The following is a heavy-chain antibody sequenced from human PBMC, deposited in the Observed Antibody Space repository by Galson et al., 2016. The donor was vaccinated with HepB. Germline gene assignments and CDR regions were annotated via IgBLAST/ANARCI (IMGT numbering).Heavy chain of an antibody. CDR2: ISRSSSTI. Sequence: SLRLSCAASGFTFSNYSMNWVRQAPGKGLEWVSYISRSSSTINYADSVKGRFTISRDNAKNSLSLQMNSLRAEDTAVYYCARDSRMRITFGGVIVWGQGMLVTVSS. V-gene: IGHV3-48*04. CDR1: GFTFSNYS. CDR3: ARDSRMRITFGGVIV. D-gene: IGHD3-16*01. J-gene: IGHJ4*02.